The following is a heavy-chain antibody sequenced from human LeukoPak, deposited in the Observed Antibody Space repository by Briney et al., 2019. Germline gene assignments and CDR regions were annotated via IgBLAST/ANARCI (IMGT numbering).Heavy chain of an antibody. CDR2: MIPNSGNT. D-gene: IGHD2-8*01. V-gene: IGHV1-8*01. Sequence: ASVKVSFQASGYTFTSYDINWVRPATGQGLEWMGWMIPNSGNTGYSQKFQGRVTMTRDTSKSTPSMALSSLRADNTAVYCCARRMADHDAFDIWGQGTMVTVSS. CDR3: ARRMADHDAFDI. J-gene: IGHJ3*02. CDR1: GYTFTSYD.